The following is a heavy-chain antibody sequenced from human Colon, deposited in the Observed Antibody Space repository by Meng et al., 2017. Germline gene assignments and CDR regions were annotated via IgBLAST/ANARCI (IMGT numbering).Heavy chain of an antibody. CDR1: GGSVSIGNYY. D-gene: IGHD6-19*01. CDR3: ARVPGIAVAGSGFGYFDL. Sequence: QVPLQESGPGLVRPSETLSLTCTVSGGSVSIGNYYWSWVRQPPGKGLEWIASGSANFHPSLKSRVIMSVDTSKNQFSLRLTSVTAADTAVYYCARVPGIAVAGSGFGYFDLWGRGTLVTVSS. V-gene: IGHV4-61*01. J-gene: IGHJ2*01. CDR2: GSA.